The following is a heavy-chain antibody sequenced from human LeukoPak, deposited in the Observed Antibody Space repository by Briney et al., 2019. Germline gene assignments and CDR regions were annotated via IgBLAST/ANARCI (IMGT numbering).Heavy chain of an antibody. CDR3: ARRGGSYLKGYFDY. D-gene: IGHD1-26*01. J-gene: IGHJ4*02. Sequence: SETLSLTCTVSSGSFSSGGYYWSWIRQHPGKGLEWIGNIYHTGDTFYNPSLQSRFIISVDTSKNQFSLKVSSVAAADTAVYYCARRGGSYLKGYFDYWGQGTLVTVSS. CDR1: SGSFSSGGYY. V-gene: IGHV4-31*03. CDR2: IYHTGDT.